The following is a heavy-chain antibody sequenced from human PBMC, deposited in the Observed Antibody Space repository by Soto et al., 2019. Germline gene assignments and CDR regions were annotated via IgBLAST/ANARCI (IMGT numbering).Heavy chain of an antibody. Sequence: QVQLVQSGAEVKKPGASVKVSCKVSGYTLTELSMHWVRQAPGKGLEWMGGFDPEDGETIYAQKFQGRVTMPEDRSTDTAYMELSSLRSEDTAVYYCATLLITMGRGVHNWFDPWGQGTLVTVSS. CDR3: ATLLITMGRGVHNWFDP. CDR2: FDPEDGET. D-gene: IGHD3-10*01. V-gene: IGHV1-24*01. J-gene: IGHJ5*02. CDR1: GYTLTELS.